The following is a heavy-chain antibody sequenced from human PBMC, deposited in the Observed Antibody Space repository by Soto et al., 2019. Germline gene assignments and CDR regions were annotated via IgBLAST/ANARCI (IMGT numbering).Heavy chain of an antibody. J-gene: IGHJ5*02. V-gene: IGHV4-59*01. CDR1: GGSTTAYY. CDR3: ARAPLSLRGVSEFEP. D-gene: IGHD2-8*01. Sequence: SETLSLTCTVSGGSTTAYYLNWIRQPPGQGLEWIGYISYSGSTNYNPSLQSRVTISMDSSKSQFSLRLTSVTAADSALYYCARAPLSLRGVSEFEPWGQGTVVTVSS. CDR2: ISYSGST.